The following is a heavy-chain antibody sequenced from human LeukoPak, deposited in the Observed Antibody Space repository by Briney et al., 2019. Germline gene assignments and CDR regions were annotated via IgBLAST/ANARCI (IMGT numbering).Heavy chain of an antibody. CDR2: INQDGHEK. Sequence: DGSLTVSRVTSGFTFSSYWMTWVRQAPGKGLEWVANINQDGHEKNYVDSVKGRFTISRDNPKNSLYLQMNSLRAEDTAVYFCVRDMDVWAQGATVAVPS. V-gene: IGHV3-7*05. CDR1: GFTFSSYW. J-gene: IGHJ6*02. CDR3: VRDMDV.